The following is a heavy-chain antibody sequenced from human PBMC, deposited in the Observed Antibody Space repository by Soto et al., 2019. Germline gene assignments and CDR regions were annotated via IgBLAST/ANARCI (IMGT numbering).Heavy chain of an antibody. J-gene: IGHJ6*02. CDR2: MNPINGAA. V-gene: IGHV1-8*02. D-gene: IGHD6-13*01. CDR1: GYDFTAYD. Sequence: VQLVQSGAEVKQSGASVKVSCKASGYDFTAYDINWVRQASGQGLESMGWMNPINGAAGSARRFQGRVSMTRNTATGTAYLELTSLRSDDTAVYYCGRGPSPRAPAGGTPYYYAMDVWGQGTTVTVSS. CDR3: GRGPSPRAPAGGTPYYYAMDV.